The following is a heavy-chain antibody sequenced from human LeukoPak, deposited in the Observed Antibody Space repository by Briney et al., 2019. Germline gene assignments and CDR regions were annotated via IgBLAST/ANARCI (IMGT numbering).Heavy chain of an antibody. Sequence: GGSLRLSCPAAGFTFGDYAMRWVRQAPGKGLEGVGFIRRKAYGGPTEYAASVNGRFTISRDDSKSIAYLQMSSLTTEDTAVYYCNRDRTVGRGYYYDSSGPKGFDYWGQGTLVTVSS. CDR1: GFTFGDYA. J-gene: IGHJ4*02. D-gene: IGHD3-22*01. CDR3: NRDRTVGRGYYYDSSGPKGFDY. V-gene: IGHV3-49*04. CDR2: IRRKAYGGPT.